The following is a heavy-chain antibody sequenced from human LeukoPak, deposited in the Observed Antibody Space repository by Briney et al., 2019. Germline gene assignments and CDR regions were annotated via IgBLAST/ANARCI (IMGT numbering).Heavy chain of an antibody. CDR2: IYTSGST. V-gene: IGHV4-4*07. Sequence: SETLSLTCTVSGGSISSYYWSWIRQPAGKGLEWIGRIYTSGSTNYNPSLKSRVTMSVDTSKNQFSLKLTSVTAADTAVYYCARAGDILTGYYKGLEGAFDIWGPGTMVTVSS. D-gene: IGHD3-9*01. CDR3: ARAGDILTGYYKGLEGAFDI. CDR1: GGSISSYY. J-gene: IGHJ3*02.